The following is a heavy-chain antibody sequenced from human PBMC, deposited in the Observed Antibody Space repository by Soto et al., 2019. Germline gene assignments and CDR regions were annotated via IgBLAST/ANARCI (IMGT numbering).Heavy chain of an antibody. J-gene: IGHJ2*01. Sequence: QVQLVESGGGVVQPGRSLRLSCAASGFTFSSYAMHWVRQAPGKGLEWVAVISYDGSNKYYADSVKGAFTISRDNSQNTLYLQMNSLRVEDTAVYYCARDPKCYSSSWRWYFDLWGRGTLVTVSS. D-gene: IGHD6-13*01. CDR1: GFTFSSYA. CDR2: ISYDGSNK. CDR3: ARDPKCYSSSWRWYFDL. V-gene: IGHV3-30-3*01.